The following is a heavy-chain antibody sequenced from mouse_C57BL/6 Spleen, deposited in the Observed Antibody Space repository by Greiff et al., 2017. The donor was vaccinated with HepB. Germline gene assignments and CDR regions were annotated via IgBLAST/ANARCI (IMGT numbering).Heavy chain of an antibody. Sequence: EVKLVESGGGLVKPGGSLKLSCAASGFTFSSYAMSWVRQTPEKRLEWVATISDGGSYTYYPDNVKGRFTISRDNAKNNLYLQMSHLKSEDTAMYYCARENYYGSSGAYWGQGTLVTVSA. V-gene: IGHV5-4*01. J-gene: IGHJ3*01. CDR1: GFTFSSYA. D-gene: IGHD1-1*01. CDR3: ARENYYGSSGAY. CDR2: ISDGGSYT.